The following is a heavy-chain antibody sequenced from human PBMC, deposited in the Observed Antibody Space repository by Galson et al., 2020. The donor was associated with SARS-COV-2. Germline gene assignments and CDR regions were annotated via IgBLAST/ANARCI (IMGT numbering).Heavy chain of an antibody. D-gene: IGHD6-13*01. V-gene: IGHV3-48*03. CDR1: GFTFSSYE. Sequence: GGSLRLSCAASGFTFSSYEMNWVRQDPGKGLEWVSYISSSGSTIYYADSVKGRFTISRDNAKNSLYLQMNSLRAKDTAVYYCATHSSSWYGYDYWGQGTLVTVSS. CDR3: ATHSSSWYGYDY. J-gene: IGHJ4*02. CDR2: ISSSGSTI.